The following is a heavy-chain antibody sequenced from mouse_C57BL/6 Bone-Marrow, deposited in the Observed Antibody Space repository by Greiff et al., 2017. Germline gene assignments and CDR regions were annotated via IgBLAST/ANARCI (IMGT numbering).Heavy chain of an antibody. D-gene: IGHD1-1*01. V-gene: IGHV5-12*01. J-gene: IGHJ1*03. CDR3: ARRSDYYGSNWYFDV. CDR2: ISNGGGST. CDR1: GFTFSDYY. Sequence: EVQGVESGGGLVQPGGSLKLSCAASGFTFSDYYMYWVRQTPEKRLEWVAYISNGGGSTYSPDPVKGRFTISRDNAKNTLYLQMSRLKSEDTAMYYCARRSDYYGSNWYFDVWGTGTTVTVSS.